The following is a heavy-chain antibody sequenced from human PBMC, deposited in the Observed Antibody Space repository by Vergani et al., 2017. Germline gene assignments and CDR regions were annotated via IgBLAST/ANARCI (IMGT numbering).Heavy chain of an antibody. CDR3: AREGVPDAFDI. V-gene: IGHV3-48*01. J-gene: IGHJ3*02. CDR1: GFTFSRSS. Sequence: EVQLVESGGGLVQPGGSLRLSCAASGFTFSRSSMHWVRQAPGKGLEWVSAIRSADTNTYYADSVEGRFAISRDNAKTSLYLQMNSLRVEDTAVYYWAREGVPDAFDIWGQGTMGTVSS. CDR2: IRSADTNT. D-gene: IGHD4/OR15-4a*01.